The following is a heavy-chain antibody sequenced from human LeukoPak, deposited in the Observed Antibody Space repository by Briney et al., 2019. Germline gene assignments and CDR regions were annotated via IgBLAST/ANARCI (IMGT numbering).Heavy chain of an antibody. Sequence: GGSLRLSCAASGFTFSNYATSWVRQAPGRGLEWVSAISGSGGSTYYADSVKGRFTISRDNSKNTLYLQMNSLRAEDTAVYYCAKSGMGIAVAAHFDYWGQGTLVTVSS. CDR1: GFTFSNYA. D-gene: IGHD6-19*01. V-gene: IGHV3-23*01. CDR2: ISGSGGST. CDR3: AKSGMGIAVAAHFDY. J-gene: IGHJ4*02.